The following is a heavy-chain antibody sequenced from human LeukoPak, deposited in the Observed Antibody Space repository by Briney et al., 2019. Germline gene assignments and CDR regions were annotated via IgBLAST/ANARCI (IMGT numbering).Heavy chain of an antibody. CDR2: IKQDGSEK. V-gene: IGHV3-7*01. Sequence: PGGSLRLSCAASGFTFSSYWMKWVRQAPGKGLEWVADIKQDGSEKYYVDSVKGRFTISRDNAKNSLYLQMNSLRAEDTAVYYCARGGYCSSTSCYVLDWGQGTLVTVSS. J-gene: IGHJ4*02. D-gene: IGHD2-2*01. CDR1: GFTFSSYW. CDR3: ARGGYCSSTSCYVLD.